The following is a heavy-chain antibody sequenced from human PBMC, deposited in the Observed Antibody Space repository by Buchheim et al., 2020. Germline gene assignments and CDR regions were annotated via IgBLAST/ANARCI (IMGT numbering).Heavy chain of an antibody. CDR2: INHSGST. D-gene: IGHD6-19*01. CDR3: ARRTRQWLVLGGGIDY. V-gene: IGHV4-34*01. CDR1: GGSFSGYY. J-gene: IGHJ4*02. Sequence: QVQLQQWGAGLLKPSETLSLICAVYGGSFSGYYWSWIRQPPGKGLEWIGEINHSGSTNYNPSLKSRVTISVDTSKNQFSLKLSSVTAADTAVYYCARRTRQWLVLGGGIDYWGQGTL.